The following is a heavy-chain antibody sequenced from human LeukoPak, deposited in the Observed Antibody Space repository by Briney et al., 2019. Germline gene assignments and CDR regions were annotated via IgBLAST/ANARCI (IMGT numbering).Heavy chain of an antibody. V-gene: IGHV4-59*01. J-gene: IGHJ4*02. CDR2: IYYSGST. CDR1: GGSISTYY. CDR3: TRNYDSSGYTTFGY. Sequence: SETLSLTCIVSGGSISTYYWSWIRQPPGKGLEWIGHIYYSGSTNYNPSLKSRVTIAVDTSKNHFSLKLSSVTAADTAVHYCTRNYDSSGYTTFGYWGRGTLVTVSS. D-gene: IGHD3-22*01.